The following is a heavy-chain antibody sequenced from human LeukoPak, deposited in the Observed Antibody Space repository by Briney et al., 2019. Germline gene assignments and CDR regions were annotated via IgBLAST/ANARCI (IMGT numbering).Heavy chain of an antibody. Sequence: SETLSLTCTVSGGSISSGSYYWSWIRQPAGKGLEWIGRIYTSGSTNYNPSLKSRVTISVDTSKNQFSLKLSSVTAADTAVYYCARVSVVVTWDAFDIWGQGTMVTVSS. CDR3: ARVSVVVTWDAFDI. CDR1: GGSISSGSYY. CDR2: IYTSGST. V-gene: IGHV4-61*02. J-gene: IGHJ3*02. D-gene: IGHD2-21*02.